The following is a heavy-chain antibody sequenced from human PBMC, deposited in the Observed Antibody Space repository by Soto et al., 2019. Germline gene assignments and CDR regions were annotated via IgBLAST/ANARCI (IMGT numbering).Heavy chain of an antibody. CDR1: GFTFSSYA. V-gene: IGHV3-23*01. Sequence: EVQLLESGGALVQPGGSLRLSCAASGFTFSSYAMTWVRQAPGKGLEWVALITGSGGDTYYGDSVKGRFTISRDNSKNTLFLQMNSMRVEDTAVYFCAEAEGGIWGTEYFQYWGPGTLVTVSS. D-gene: IGHD7-27*01. J-gene: IGHJ1*01. CDR2: ITGSGGDT. CDR3: AEAEGGIWGTEYFQY.